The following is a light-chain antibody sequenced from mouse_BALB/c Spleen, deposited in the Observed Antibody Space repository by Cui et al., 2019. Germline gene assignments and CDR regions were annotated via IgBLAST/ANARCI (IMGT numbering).Light chain of an antibody. CDR2: AAT. J-gene: IGKJ2*01. CDR1: QTIGTW. CDR3: QQLYSTPYT. Sequence: DIQMTQSPATQSASLGESVTITCLASQTIGTWLAWYQQKPGKAHQLLIYAATSLADWVPSRFSGSGSGTKFSFKISSLQAEDFVRYYGQQLYSTPYTFGGGTKLEIK. V-gene: IGKV12-98*01.